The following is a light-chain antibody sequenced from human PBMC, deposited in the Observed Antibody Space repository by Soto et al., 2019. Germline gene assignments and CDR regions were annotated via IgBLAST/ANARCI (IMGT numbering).Light chain of an antibody. CDR2: AAS. J-gene: IGKJ4*01. CDR3: QQSYNITLT. CDR1: QRIYTH. Sequence: DIQMTQSPSSLSASVGDSVTISCRASQRIYTHLHWYQQKPGKAPNLLIFAASSVQSGVPSRFSGSGSGTDFTLTISSLQPEDFATYYCQQSYNITLTFGGWTKVAIK. V-gene: IGKV1-39*01.